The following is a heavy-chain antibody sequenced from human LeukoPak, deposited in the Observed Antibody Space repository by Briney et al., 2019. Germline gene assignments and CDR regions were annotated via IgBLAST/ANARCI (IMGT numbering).Heavy chain of an antibody. CDR1: GGSFSGYY. D-gene: IGHD5-18*01. J-gene: IGHJ4*02. Sequence: SETLSFTCAVYGGSFSGYYWSWIRQPPGKGLEWIGEINHSGSTNYNPSLKSRVTISVDTSKNQFSLKLSSVTAADTAVYYCARSRDTAMPTDYWGQGTLVTVSS. CDR3: ARSRDTAMPTDY. CDR2: INHSGST. V-gene: IGHV4-34*01.